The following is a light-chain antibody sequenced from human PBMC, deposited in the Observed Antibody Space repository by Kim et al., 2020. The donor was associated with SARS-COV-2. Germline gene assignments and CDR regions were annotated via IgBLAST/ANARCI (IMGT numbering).Light chain of an antibody. CDR1: HDITTY. V-gene: IGKV1-27*01. CDR2: AAS. Sequence: DIQMTQSPSSLSASVGDRVTITCRASHDITTYLAWFQQRPGNPPKLLIHAASILQSGVPARFSGSGSGTDFTLTISVLHPEDVSTYYCQQYDSAPQTFGQGTKVDIK. J-gene: IGKJ1*01. CDR3: QQYDSAPQT.